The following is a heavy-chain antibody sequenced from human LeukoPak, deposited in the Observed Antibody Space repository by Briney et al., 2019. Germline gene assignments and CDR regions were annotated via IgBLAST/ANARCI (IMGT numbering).Heavy chain of an antibody. Sequence: ASVKVSCKASGYTFTSYDINWVRQAPGQGLGWMGWINPNSGGTNYAQKFQGRVTMTRDTSISTAYMELSRLRSDDTAVYYCARGLAYSSGWNLDYWGQGTLVTVSS. J-gene: IGHJ4*02. CDR2: INPNSGGT. V-gene: IGHV1-2*02. CDR3: ARGLAYSSGWNLDY. D-gene: IGHD6-19*01. CDR1: GYTFTSYD.